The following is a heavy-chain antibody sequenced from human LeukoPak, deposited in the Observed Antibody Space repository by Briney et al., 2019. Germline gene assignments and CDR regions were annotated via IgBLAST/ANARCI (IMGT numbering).Heavy chain of an antibody. J-gene: IGHJ2*01. CDR3: AKCELRFGVHWYFDL. V-gene: IGHV3-66*01. D-gene: IGHD3-10*01. Sequence: RSGGSLRLSCAASGFTVSSNYMTWVRQAPGKGLEWVSVIYSAGLTYYADSVKDRFTISRDNSKNTLYLQMNSLRAEDTAVYYCAKCELRFGVHWYFDLWGRGTLVTVSS. CDR2: IYSAGLT. CDR1: GFTVSSNY.